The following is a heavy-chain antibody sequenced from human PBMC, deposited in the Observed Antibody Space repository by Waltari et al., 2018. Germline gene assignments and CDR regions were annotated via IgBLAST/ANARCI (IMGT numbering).Heavy chain of an antibody. D-gene: IGHD3-3*01. CDR3: ARGYYDFWSGYYYYYMDV. CDR1: GYTFTGYY. Sequence: QVQLVQSGAEVKKPGASVKVSCKASGYTFTGYYMHWVRQAPGQGLEWMGRINPNSGGTNYAQKFQGRVTMTRDTSISTAYMELSRLRSDDTAVYYCARGYYDFWSGYYYYYMDVWGKGTTVTVSS. J-gene: IGHJ6*03. CDR2: INPNSGGT. V-gene: IGHV1-2*06.